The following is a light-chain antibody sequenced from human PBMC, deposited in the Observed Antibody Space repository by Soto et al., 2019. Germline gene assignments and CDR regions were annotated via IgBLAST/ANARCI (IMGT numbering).Light chain of an antibody. CDR1: QGISSY. V-gene: IGKV1-9*01. J-gene: IGKJ5*01. CDR2: AAS. CDR3: QHLDSYST. Sequence: DIQLTQSPSFLSASVGDRVTITCRASQGISSYLAWDQQKPGKAPKLLIYAASTLQSGVPSRFSGSGSGTEFTLTISSLQPEDFATYYCQHLDSYSTFGHGKRLEIK.